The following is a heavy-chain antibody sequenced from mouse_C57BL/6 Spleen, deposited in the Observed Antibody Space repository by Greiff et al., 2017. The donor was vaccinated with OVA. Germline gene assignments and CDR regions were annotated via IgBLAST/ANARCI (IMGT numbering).Heavy chain of an antibody. J-gene: IGHJ4*01. V-gene: IGHV2-9-1*01. D-gene: IGHD2-4*01. CDR3: ASSSTMITKVYYAMDD. CDR2: IWTGGGT. CDR1: GFSLTSYA. Sequence: VMLVESEPGLVAPSQSLSITCTVSGFSLTSYAISWVRQPPGKGLEWLGVIWTGGGTNYNSALKSRLSISKDNSKSQVFLKMNSLQTDDTARYYCASSSTMITKVYYAMDDWGQGTSVTVSS.